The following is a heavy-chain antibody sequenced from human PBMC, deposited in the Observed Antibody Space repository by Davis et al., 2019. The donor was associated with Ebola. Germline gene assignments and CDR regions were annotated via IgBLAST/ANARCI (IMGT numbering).Heavy chain of an antibody. CDR1: GFTFSSYW. CDR3: ARDYYDFYYYGMDV. D-gene: IGHD3-3*01. V-gene: IGHV3-7*03. J-gene: IGHJ6*02. CDR2: IKQDGSEK. Sequence: GVLKISCAASGFTFSSYWMSWVRQAPGKGLEWVANIKQDGSEKYYVDSVKGRFTISRDNAKNSLYLQMNSLRAEDTAVYYCARDYYDFYYYGMDVWGQGTTVTVSS.